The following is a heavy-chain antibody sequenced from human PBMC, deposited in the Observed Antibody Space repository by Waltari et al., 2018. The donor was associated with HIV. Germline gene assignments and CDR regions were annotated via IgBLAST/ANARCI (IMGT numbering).Heavy chain of an antibody. D-gene: IGHD1-1*01. CDR2: ITRASYYI. Sequence: EVRLVESGGGLVKPGGSLTLSCTASGFNFNLFTMTWVRLAPGKGLEWVSSITRASYYIYYSDAVKGRFTVSRDNAKNSLFLHLNTLTAEDTALYFCVRDRTSMTTGDFDSWGQGVPVTVSS. J-gene: IGHJ4*02. CDR3: VRDRTSMTTGDFDS. CDR1: GFNFNLFT. V-gene: IGHV3-21*02.